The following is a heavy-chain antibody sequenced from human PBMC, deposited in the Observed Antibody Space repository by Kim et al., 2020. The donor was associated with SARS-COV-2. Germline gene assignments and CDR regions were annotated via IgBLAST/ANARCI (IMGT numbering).Heavy chain of an antibody. D-gene: IGHD3-10*01. Sequence: ASVKVSCKASGYIFTTYHMHWVRQAPGQGLEWMGVMSPGGYRTTYAQKFQGRVTMTSDTSTNTVYMDLSGLTSEDTAFYYCARALPIYGSGTYHCDSWGQGTLVPVSA. V-gene: IGHV1-46*01. CDR1: GYIFTTYH. CDR3: ARALPIYGSGTYHCDS. J-gene: IGHJ4*02. CDR2: MSPGGYRT.